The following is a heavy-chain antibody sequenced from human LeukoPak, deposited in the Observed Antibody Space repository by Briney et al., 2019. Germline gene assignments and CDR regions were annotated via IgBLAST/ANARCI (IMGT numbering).Heavy chain of an antibody. D-gene: IGHD3-22*01. CDR3: ARDGGYDSSGYYYSRYFDY. CDR2: ISSNGGST. Sequence: GGSLRLSCAASGFTFSSYAMHWVRQAPGKGLEYVSAISSNGGSTYYANSVKGRFTISRDNSKNTLYLQMGSLRAEDMAVYYCARDGGYDSSGYYYSRYFDYWGQGTLVTVSS. J-gene: IGHJ4*02. CDR1: GFTFSSYA. V-gene: IGHV3-64*01.